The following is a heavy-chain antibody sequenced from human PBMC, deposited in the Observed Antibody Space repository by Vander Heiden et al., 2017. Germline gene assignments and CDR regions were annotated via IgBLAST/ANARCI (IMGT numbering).Heavy chain of an antibody. CDR2: IKKDGSEK. V-gene: IGHV3-7*01. D-gene: IGHD2-21*01. CDR3: ARVWWLVDY. J-gene: IGHJ4*02. CDR1: GFTFSSYW. Sequence: EVQLVESGGGLVQPGGYLGLSGAASGFTFSSYWMTWVRQAPRKGLEWVANIKKDGSEKYYVDSVKGRFTISRDNAKNSVYLHMNSLRAEDTAVYYCARVWWLVDYWGQGTLVTVSS.